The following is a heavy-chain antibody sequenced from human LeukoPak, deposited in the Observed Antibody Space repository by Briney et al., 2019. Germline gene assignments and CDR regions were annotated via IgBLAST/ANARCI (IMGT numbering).Heavy chain of an antibody. Sequence: GGSLRLSCAASGFTVSSNYMSWVRQAPGKGLEWVSVIYSGGSTYYADSVKGRFTISRDNSKNTLYLQMNSLRAEDTAVYYCAKDRHITMIVADYFDYWGQGTLVTVSS. CDR1: GFTVSSNY. D-gene: IGHD3-22*01. CDR3: AKDRHITMIVADYFDY. V-gene: IGHV3-53*05. J-gene: IGHJ4*02. CDR2: IYSGGST.